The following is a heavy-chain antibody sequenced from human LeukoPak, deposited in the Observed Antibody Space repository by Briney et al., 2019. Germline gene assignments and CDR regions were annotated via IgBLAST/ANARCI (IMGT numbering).Heavy chain of an antibody. CDR1: GLTFSNYW. Sequence: GGSLRLSCAASGLTFSNYWMHWVRQAPGKGPVWVARINPDGSSTNYADSVKGLFTISRDNAKNTLYLQMNSLRVEDMAVYYCARDRWLVPAADLDWFDPWGQGTLVTVSS. CDR2: INPDGSST. J-gene: IGHJ5*02. CDR3: ARDRWLVPAADLDWFDP. D-gene: IGHD2-2*01. V-gene: IGHV3-74*01.